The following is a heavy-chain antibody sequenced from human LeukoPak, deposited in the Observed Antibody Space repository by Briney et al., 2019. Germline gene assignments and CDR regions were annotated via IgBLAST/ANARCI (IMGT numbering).Heavy chain of an antibody. J-gene: IGHJ4*02. V-gene: IGHV3-53*01. D-gene: IGHD2-2*02. CDR3: ARARYLTFDY. CDR1: GFTFSSYS. Sequence: PGGSLRLSCAASGFTFSSYSMNWVRQAPGRGLEWVSTIYSGGSTYYVDSVKGRFTISRDSSQNTLYLHMNSLRADDTAVYYCARARYLTFDYWGQGSLVAVSS. CDR2: IYSGGST.